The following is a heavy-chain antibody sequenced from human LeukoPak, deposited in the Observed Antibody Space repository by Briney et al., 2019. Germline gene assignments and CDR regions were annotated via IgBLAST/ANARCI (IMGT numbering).Heavy chain of an antibody. Sequence: GGSLRLSCAASGFTFSKYWMHWVRQAPGKGLEWVSRINSDGSSISYADSVKGRFTISRDNAKKTLYLQMNSLRAEDTAVYYCVRESGTESWSVYMDVWGKGTTVTISS. D-gene: IGHD1-1*01. V-gene: IGHV3-74*01. CDR1: GFTFSKYW. CDR3: VRESGTESWSVYMDV. CDR2: INSDGSSI. J-gene: IGHJ6*03.